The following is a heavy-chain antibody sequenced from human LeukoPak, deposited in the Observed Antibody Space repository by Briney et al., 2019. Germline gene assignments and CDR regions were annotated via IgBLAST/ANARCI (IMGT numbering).Heavy chain of an antibody. V-gene: IGHV3-74*01. CDR2: INTDGSST. J-gene: IGHJ3*02. CDR1: GFTFSNYW. CDR3: ARGGSYLSAFDI. D-gene: IGHD1-26*01. Sequence: GGSLRLSCAASGFTFSNYWMHWVRQAPGKGLVWVSRINTDGSSTSYVDSVKGRFTISRDNSKNTLYLQMNSLRAEDTAVYYCARGGSYLSAFDIWGQGTMVTVSS.